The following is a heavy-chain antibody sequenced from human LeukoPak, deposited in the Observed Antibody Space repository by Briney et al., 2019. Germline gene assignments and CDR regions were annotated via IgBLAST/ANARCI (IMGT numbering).Heavy chain of an antibody. Sequence: GGSLRLSCAASGFTFSSYSMNWVRQAPGKGLEWVSYISSSSTIYYADSVKGRFTISRDNAKNSLYLQMNSLRAEDTAVYYCARENAWGSYPPRGAFDIWGQGTMVTVSS. V-gene: IGHV3-48*04. CDR3: ARENAWGSYPPRGAFDI. CDR2: ISSSSTI. D-gene: IGHD3-16*02. J-gene: IGHJ3*02. CDR1: GFTFSSYS.